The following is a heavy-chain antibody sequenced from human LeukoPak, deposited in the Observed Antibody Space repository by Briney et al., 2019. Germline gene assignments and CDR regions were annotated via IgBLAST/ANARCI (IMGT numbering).Heavy chain of an antibody. V-gene: IGHV1-69*01. CDR3: ARDRVLRFSTYRAYYYYGMDV. CDR1: GGTFSSYA. Sequence: GSSVKVSCKASGGTFSSYAISWVRQAPGQGLEWMGGIIPIFGTANYAQKFQGRVTITADESTSTAYMELSSLRSEDTAVHYCARDRVLRFSTYRAYYYYGMDVWGQGTTVTVSS. D-gene: IGHD3-3*01. CDR2: IIPIFGTA. J-gene: IGHJ6*02.